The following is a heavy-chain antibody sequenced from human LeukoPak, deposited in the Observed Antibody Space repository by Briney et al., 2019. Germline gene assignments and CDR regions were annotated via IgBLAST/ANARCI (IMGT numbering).Heavy chain of an antibody. Sequence: ASVKVSCKASGYTFTGYYMHWVRQAPGQGLEWMGWINPNSGGTNYAQKFQGRVTMTRDTSISTAYMELSSLRSEDTAVYYCARSPPDHDFWSGYYTYWGQGTLVTVSS. CDR3: ARSPPDHDFWSGYYTY. CDR2: INPNSGGT. J-gene: IGHJ4*02. CDR1: GYTFTGYY. V-gene: IGHV1-2*02. D-gene: IGHD3-3*01.